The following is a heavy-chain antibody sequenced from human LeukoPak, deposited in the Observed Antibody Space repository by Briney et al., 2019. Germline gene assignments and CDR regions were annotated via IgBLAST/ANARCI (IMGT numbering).Heavy chain of an antibody. CDR1: GLTFSNYW. CDR2: IKQDGSDK. D-gene: IGHD3-3*01. Sequence: PGGSLRLPCAASGLTFSNYWMTWVRQAPGKGLGWVANIKQDGSDKYYVDSVKGRFTISRDNTKNSLYLQLNSLRAEDTAVYYCARGTHFVYNFWSGYFDYWVQGSLVTVSS. V-gene: IGHV3-7*01. CDR3: ARGTHFVYNFWSGYFDY. J-gene: IGHJ4*02.